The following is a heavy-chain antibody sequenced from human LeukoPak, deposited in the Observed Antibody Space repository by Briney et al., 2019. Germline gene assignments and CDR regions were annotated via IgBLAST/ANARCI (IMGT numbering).Heavy chain of an antibody. Sequence: ESLRLSCAGSGFTFSRSSMAWVRQAPGKGLEWVATIKEDGSVEYYMDSVKGRFTISRDNAEKSLYLQMNSLRAEDTAAYYCAKLLGDVTTFDYWGQGTLVTVSS. CDR1: GFTFSRSS. CDR3: AKLLGDVTTFDY. J-gene: IGHJ4*02. V-gene: IGHV3-7*01. D-gene: IGHD3-16*01. CDR2: IKEDGSVE.